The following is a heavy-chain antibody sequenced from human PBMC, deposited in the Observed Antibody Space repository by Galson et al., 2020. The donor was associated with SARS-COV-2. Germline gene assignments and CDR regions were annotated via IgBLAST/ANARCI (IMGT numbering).Heavy chain of an antibody. CDR1: GGSFSDYS. CDR2: INHSGGT. J-gene: IGHJ6*02. Sequence: ETSETLSLTCAVYGGSFSDYSWTWIRQPPGKGLEWIGEINHSGGTNYSPSLKSRVTMSVDPSKNQFSLRLKSVTAADTGVYYCARGRLVVVPATILGLGPHYHYYTLDVWGQGTTVTVSS. V-gene: IGHV4-34*01. CDR3: ARGRLVVVPATILGLGPHYHYYTLDV. D-gene: IGHD2-2*02.